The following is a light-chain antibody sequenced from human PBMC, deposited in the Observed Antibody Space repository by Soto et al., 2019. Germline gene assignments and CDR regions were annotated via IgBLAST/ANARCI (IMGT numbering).Light chain of an antibody. CDR2: DVS. V-gene: IGLV2-14*03. Sequence: QSVLTQPASVSGSPGQSITISCTGTSSDIGSYNYVSWYQHHPGRAPQPMIYDVSYRPSGVSNRFSGSKSGNTASLTISGLQAEDEADYYCSSCTSSSTIFGGGTQLTVL. CDR3: SSCTSSSTI. J-gene: IGLJ2*01. CDR1: SSDIGSYNY.